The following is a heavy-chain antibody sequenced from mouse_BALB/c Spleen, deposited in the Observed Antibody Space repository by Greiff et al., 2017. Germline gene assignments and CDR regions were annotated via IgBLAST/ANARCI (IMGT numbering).Heavy chain of an antibody. V-gene: IGHV6-6*02. Sequence: EVQLVESGGGLVQPGGSMKLSCVASGFTFSNYWMNWVRQSPEKGLEWVAEIRLKSNNYATHYAESVKGRFTISRDDSKSSVYLQMNNLRAEDTGIYYCTRRTGPYFDYWGQGTTLTVSS. CDR1: GFTFSNYW. CDR2: IRLKSNNYAT. J-gene: IGHJ2*01. D-gene: IGHD4-1*01. CDR3: TRRTGPYFDY.